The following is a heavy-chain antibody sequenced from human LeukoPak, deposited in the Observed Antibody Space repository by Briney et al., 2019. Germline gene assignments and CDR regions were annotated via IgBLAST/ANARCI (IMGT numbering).Heavy chain of an antibody. V-gene: IGHV3-23*01. CDR1: GFTFNTYA. Sequence: GGSLRLSCAASGFTFNTYAMSWVRQAPGKGLEWVSLIIGSGNSIHYADSVKGRFTISRDNFKNTVFLQLNSLRPEDTAVCYCAKHGDNVWGSFRFGLDYWGQGTLVTVSS. CDR2: IIGSGNSI. D-gene: IGHD3-16*02. J-gene: IGHJ4*02. CDR3: AKHGDNVWGSFRFGLDY.